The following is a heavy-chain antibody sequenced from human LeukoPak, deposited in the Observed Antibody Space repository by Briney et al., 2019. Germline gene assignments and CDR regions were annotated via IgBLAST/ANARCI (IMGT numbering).Heavy chain of an antibody. Sequence: KRWGSLRLSCAASGFNFNTYTMNWVRQGPGMGLEWVSSITSRSDYIYYGDSVKGRFTISRDNARDSLYLEMNSLRPEDTAIYYCAREERNYGLTYSYHFDLWGPGILVTVSS. CDR2: ITSRSDYI. J-gene: IGHJ4*02. CDR3: AREERNYGLTYSYHFDL. D-gene: IGHD4-17*01. V-gene: IGHV3-21*01. CDR1: GFNFNTYT.